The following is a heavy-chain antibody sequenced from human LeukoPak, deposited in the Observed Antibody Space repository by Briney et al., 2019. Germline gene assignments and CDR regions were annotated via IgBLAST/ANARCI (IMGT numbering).Heavy chain of an antibody. D-gene: IGHD3-10*01. CDR3: ARGPSRGSDFDY. J-gene: IGHJ4*02. CDR2: ISGSGGST. Sequence: GGSLRLSCAASGFTFSSYAMSWVRQAPGKGLEWVSAISGSGGSTYYADSVKGRFTISRDNSKNTLYLQMNSLRAEDTAVYYCARGPSRGSDFDYWGQGTLVTVSS. CDR1: GFTFSSYA. V-gene: IGHV3-23*01.